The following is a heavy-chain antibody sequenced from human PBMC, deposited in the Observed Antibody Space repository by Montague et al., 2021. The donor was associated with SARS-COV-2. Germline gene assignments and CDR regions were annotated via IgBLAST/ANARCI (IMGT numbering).Heavy chain of an antibody. CDR2: TYYRSKWYN. V-gene: IGHV6-1*01. D-gene: IGHD1-1*01. J-gene: IGHJ6*02. CDR1: GDSVSSNSAT. Sequence: CAISGDSVSSNSATWSWVRQSPSRGLEWLGRTYYRSKWYNDYAVYVRGRVTINPDTSKNQFSLQLNSVTPEDTAIYYCTSGREGNYNVMDVWGQGTTVTVSS. CDR3: TSGREGNYNVMDV.